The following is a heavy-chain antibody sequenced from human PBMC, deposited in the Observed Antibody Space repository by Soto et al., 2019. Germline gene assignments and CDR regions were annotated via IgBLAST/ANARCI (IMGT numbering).Heavy chain of an antibody. J-gene: IGHJ5*02. Sequence: EVLLVQSGAEVKKPGESLKISCKGSGYRFASYWIGWVRQMPGKGREWVGIIYPGDSDTKYGPSFEGQVTISADKSISTAYLQWNSLQASDTAMYYCATRIAHMEPSSSRPNSPWFDPWGQGTLVTVSS. CDR3: ATRIAHMEPSSSRPNSPWFDP. D-gene: IGHD1-1*01. CDR2: IYPGDSDT. V-gene: IGHV5-51*01. CDR1: GYRFASYW.